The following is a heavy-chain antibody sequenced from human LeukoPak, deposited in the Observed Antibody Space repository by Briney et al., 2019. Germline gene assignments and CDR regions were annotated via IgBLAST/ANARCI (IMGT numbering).Heavy chain of an antibody. J-gene: IGHJ4*02. CDR2: ISGSGNKF. V-gene: IGHV3-48*03. D-gene: IGHD5-24*01. CDR3: ARNYDY. CDR1: AFTFRDYE. Sequence: PGGSLRLSCTASAFTFRDYEMNWVRQAPGKGLEWVSYISGSGNKFYYADSVKGRVTISRDNAKNSLLLQMDSLRAEDTAVYYCARNYDYWGQGTLVTVSS.